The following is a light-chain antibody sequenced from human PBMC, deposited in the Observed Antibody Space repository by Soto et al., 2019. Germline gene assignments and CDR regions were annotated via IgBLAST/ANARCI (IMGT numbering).Light chain of an antibody. CDR3: QQLSRYPLT. CDR2: SAS. CDR1: QALSNY. Sequence: DIQLTQSPSFLSASVGDTVTITCRASQALSNYLAWYQQKPGKAPDHLIYSASTLQGGVPSRFSGSGSETEFSLTIRALQPEDFATYYCQQLSRYPLTFGGGTKVEIK. J-gene: IGKJ4*01. V-gene: IGKV1-9*01.